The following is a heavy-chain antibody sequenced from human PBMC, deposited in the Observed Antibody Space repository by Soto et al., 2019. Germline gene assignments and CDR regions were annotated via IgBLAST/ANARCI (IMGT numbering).Heavy chain of an antibody. CDR1: GYTFRNFG. CDR2: ISAYNANA. CDR3: ARENSYFDY. Sequence: QIQLLQSGAEVKKPGASVKVTCKASGYTFRNFGISGVRQAPGQGLEWMGWISAYNANANYAQKFQGRLTMTADTSTSTAYMELRSLRSDDTAVYYCARENSYFDYWVQGTLVTVSS. J-gene: IGHJ4*02. V-gene: IGHV1-18*01.